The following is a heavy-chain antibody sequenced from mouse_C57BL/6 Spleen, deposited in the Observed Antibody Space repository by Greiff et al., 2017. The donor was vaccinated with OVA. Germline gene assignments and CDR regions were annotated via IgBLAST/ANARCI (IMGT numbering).Heavy chain of an antibody. CDR1: GYSITSGYY. CDR3: AREGIYGSVDV. V-gene: IGHV3-6*01. D-gene: IGHD1-1*01. CDR2: ISYDGSN. J-gene: IGHJ1*03. Sequence: EVQVVESGPGLVKPSQSLSLTCSVTGYSITSGYYWNWIRQFPGNKLEWMGYISYDGSNNYNPSLKNRISITRDTSKNQFFLKLNSVTTEDTATYYCAREGIYGSVDVWGTGTTVTVSS.